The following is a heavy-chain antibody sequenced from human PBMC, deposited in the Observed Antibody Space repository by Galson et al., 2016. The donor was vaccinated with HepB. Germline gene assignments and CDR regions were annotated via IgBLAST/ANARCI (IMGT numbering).Heavy chain of an antibody. V-gene: IGHV3-33*01. D-gene: IGHD4-17*01. J-gene: IGHJ6*02. Sequence: SLRLSCAASEFTFSDYGMHWVRQAPGKGLEWVAVIWYDGSNKYYADSVKGRFTISRDNSKNTLNLQMNSLRAEDTAVYFCARYFSFAYGDYYFNYGMDVWGQGTTVTVSS. CDR1: EFTFSDYG. CDR2: IWYDGSNK. CDR3: ARYFSFAYGDYYFNYGMDV.